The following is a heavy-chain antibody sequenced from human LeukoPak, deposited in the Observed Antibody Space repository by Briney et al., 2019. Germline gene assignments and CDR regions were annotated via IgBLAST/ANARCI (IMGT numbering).Heavy chain of an antibody. V-gene: IGHV1-18*01. CDR2: ISAYNGNT. Sequence: AASAKVSCKASGYTFTSYGISWVRQAPGQGLEWMGWISAYNGNTNYAQKLQGRVTMTTDTSTSTAYMELRSLRSDDTAVYYCARAASRDGYNDYWGQGTLVTVSS. CDR3: ARAASRDGYNDY. CDR1: GYTFTSYG. J-gene: IGHJ4*02. D-gene: IGHD5-24*01.